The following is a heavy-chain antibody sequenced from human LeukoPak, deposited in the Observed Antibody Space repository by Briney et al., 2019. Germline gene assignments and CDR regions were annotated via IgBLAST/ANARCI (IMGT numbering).Heavy chain of an antibody. D-gene: IGHD4-17*01. CDR3: ASPTTVTTSAYRAFDI. V-gene: IGHV4-34*01. J-gene: IGHJ3*02. CDR2: INHSGST. Sequence: SETLSLTCTVSGGSISNYYWSWIRQPPGKGLEWIGEINHSGSTNYSPSLRSRVTISVDTSKNQFSLNLRSVTAADTAVYYCASPTTVTTSAYRAFDIWGQGTMVTVSA. CDR1: GGSISNYY.